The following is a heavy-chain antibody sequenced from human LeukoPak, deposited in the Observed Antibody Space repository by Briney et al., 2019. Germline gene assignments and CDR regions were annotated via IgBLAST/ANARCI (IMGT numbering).Heavy chain of an antibody. Sequence: PSETLSLTCTVSGGSISSSSYYWGWIRQPPGKGLEWIGEINHSGSTNYNPSLKSRVTISVDTSKNQFSLKLSSVTAADTAVYYCARGPPGNYDFWSGYYGWARPAWFDPWGQGTLVTVSS. CDR3: ARGPPGNYDFWSGYYGWARPAWFDP. CDR1: GGSISSSSYY. D-gene: IGHD3-3*01. CDR2: INHSGST. V-gene: IGHV4-39*07. J-gene: IGHJ5*02.